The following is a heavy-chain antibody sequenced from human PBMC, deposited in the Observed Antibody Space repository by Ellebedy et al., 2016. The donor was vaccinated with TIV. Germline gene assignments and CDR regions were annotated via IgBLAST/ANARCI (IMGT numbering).Heavy chain of an antibody. V-gene: IGHV4-39*07. Sequence: SETLSLXXTVSGGSISSSSYYWGWIRQPPGKGLEWIGSIYYSGSTYYNPSLKSRVTISVDTSKNQFSLKLSSVTAADTAVYYCARDGAHYDILTGLDYWGQGTLVTVSS. CDR3: ARDGAHYDILTGLDY. D-gene: IGHD3-9*01. J-gene: IGHJ4*02. CDR2: IYYSGST. CDR1: GGSISSSSYY.